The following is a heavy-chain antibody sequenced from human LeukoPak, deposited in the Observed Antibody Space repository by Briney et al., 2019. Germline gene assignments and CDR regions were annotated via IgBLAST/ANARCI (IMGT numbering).Heavy chain of an antibody. CDR2: ISAYNGNT. V-gene: IGHV1-18*01. CDR1: GYTFTSYG. D-gene: IGHD6-13*01. CDR3: AGFTAAAGKFDY. Sequence: ASVKVSCKASGYTFTSYGISWVRQAPGQGLEWMGWISAYNGNTNYAQKFQGRVTITADKSTSTAYMELSSLRSEDTAVYYCAGFTAAAGKFDYWGQGTLVTVSS. J-gene: IGHJ4*02.